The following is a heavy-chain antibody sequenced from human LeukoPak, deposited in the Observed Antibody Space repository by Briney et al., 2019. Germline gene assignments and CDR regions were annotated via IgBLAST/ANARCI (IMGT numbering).Heavy chain of an antibody. CDR2: IYYSGST. CDR1: GGSISSSSYY. Sequence: PSETLSLTCTVSGGSISSSSYYWGWIRQPPGKGLEWIGSIYYSGSTYYNPSLKSRVTISVDTSKNQFSLKLSSVTAADTAVYYCAKEVATTRIAAAGTFDYWGQGTLVTVSS. CDR3: AKEVATTRIAAAGTFDY. J-gene: IGHJ4*02. V-gene: IGHV4-39*07. D-gene: IGHD6-13*01.